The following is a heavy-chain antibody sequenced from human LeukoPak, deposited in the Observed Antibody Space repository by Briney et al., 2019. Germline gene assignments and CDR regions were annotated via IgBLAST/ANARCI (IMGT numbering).Heavy chain of an antibody. Sequence: ASVKVSCKASGYTFTTYGISWVRQAPGQGLEWLGWISAYNGKTNYAQNFQGRVTMTTDTSTSTAYMELRSLRSDDTPVYYCARGRSKNYSLTWGSNYWGQGTLVTVSS. D-gene: IGHD2-15*01. CDR1: GYTFTTYG. J-gene: IGHJ4*02. CDR3: ARGRSKNYSLTWGSNY. CDR2: ISAYNGKT. V-gene: IGHV1-18*01.